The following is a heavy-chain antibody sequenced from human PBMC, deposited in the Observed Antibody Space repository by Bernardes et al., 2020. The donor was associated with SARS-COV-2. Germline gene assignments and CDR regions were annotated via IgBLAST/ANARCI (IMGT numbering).Heavy chain of an antibody. Sequence: GGSLRLSCAASGFTFSSYAMSWVRQAPGKGLEWVSTISGSGDATYYADSVKGRFTISRDNSKNTLYLQMNSLRAEDTAVYYCAKDYSVIGQAVYYYGLDVWGHGTTVTVSS. CDR2: ISGSGDAT. J-gene: IGHJ6*02. V-gene: IGHV3-23*01. CDR3: AKDYSVIGQAVYYYGLDV. D-gene: IGHD4-4*01. CDR1: GFTFSSYA.